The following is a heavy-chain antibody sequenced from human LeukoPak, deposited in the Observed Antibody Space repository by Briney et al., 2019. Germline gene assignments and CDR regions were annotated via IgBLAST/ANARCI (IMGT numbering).Heavy chain of an antibody. Sequence: SETLSLTCTVSGGAISSYYWSWLRQSPGKGLEWLGYIYYSGGTKYNPSLMSRVTISVDRAQNQFSLSLRSVTAADTAVYYCARDGLYDSSGYYMDSWGQGTLVIVSS. J-gene: IGHJ4*02. CDR2: IYYSGGT. D-gene: IGHD3-22*01. CDR1: GGAISSYY. CDR3: ARDGLYDSSGYYMDS. V-gene: IGHV4-59*01.